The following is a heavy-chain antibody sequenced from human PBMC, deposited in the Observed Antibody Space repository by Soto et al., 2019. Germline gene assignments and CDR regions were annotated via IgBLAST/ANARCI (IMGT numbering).Heavy chain of an antibody. CDR1: GGSLSSGCYY. V-gene: IGHV4-31*03. CDR2: IYYSGST. CDR3: ARGLRDWFDP. Sequence: TLSLPCTVSGGSLSSGCYYWSWIRQHPGKGLEWIGYIYYSGSTYYNPSLKSRVTISVDTSKNQFSMKLSPVTAADTAVYYCARGLRDWFDPWGQGTLVTVSS. J-gene: IGHJ5*02.